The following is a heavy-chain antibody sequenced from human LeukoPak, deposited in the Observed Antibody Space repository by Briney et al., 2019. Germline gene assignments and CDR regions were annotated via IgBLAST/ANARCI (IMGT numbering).Heavy chain of an antibody. Sequence: NTSETLSLTCAVYGGSFSGYYWSWIRQPPGKGLEWIGEINHSGSTNYNLSLKSRVTISVDTSKNQFSLKLSSVTAADTAVYYCATGGRNWRGAYYFDYWGQGTLVTVSS. J-gene: IGHJ4*02. V-gene: IGHV4-34*01. CDR2: INHSGST. CDR3: ATGGRNWRGAYYFDY. D-gene: IGHD1-1*01. CDR1: GGSFSGYY.